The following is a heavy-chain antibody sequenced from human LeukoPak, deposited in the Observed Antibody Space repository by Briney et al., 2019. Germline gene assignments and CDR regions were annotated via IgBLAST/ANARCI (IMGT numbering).Heavy chain of an antibody. CDR3: ARYHSYCGGDCPLDY. CDR2: ISSSSSYT. D-gene: IGHD2-21*02. V-gene: IGHV3-21*04. Sequence: GASLRLSCAASGFTFSSYSMNWVRQAPGKGLEWVSSISSSSSYTNYADSVKGRFTISRDNAKNSPYLQMNSLRAEDTAVYYCARYHSYCGGDCPLDYWGQGTLVTVSS. CDR1: GFTFSSYS. J-gene: IGHJ4*02.